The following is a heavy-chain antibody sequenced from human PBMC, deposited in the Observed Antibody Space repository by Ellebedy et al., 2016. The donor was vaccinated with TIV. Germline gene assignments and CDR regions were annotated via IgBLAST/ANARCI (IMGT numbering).Heavy chain of an antibody. V-gene: IGHV3-23*01. Sequence: GGSLRLSCAASGFDFSSSAMTWVRQAPGKGLEWVSTMNGSNDKKFYADSVKGRFSISRDNSKNSLSLQMNGLRVDDTAVYYCAKGGLFITGVSWGQGALVTVSS. CDR2: MNGSNDKK. J-gene: IGHJ5*01. CDR3: AKGGLFITGVS. D-gene: IGHD1-20*01. CDR1: GFDFSSSA.